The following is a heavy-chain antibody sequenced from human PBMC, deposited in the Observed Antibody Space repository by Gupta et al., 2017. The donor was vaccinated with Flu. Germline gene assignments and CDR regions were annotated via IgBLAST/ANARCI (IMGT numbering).Heavy chain of an antibody. CDR3: ARSVTGDYFDN. J-gene: IGHJ4*02. CDR2: IFYSGST. CDR1: GDSISSGTYF. V-gene: IGHV4-39*01. Sequence: QLQLQESGPGLVRPSETLSLTCSVSGDSISSGTYFWAWIRQFPRKGLEWIGNIFYSGSTQYNPSLRSRLTMSIDTSTNQFSLRVTSMTAPDTAVYYCARSVTGDYFDNWGQGSLVTVSS. D-gene: IGHD7-27*01.